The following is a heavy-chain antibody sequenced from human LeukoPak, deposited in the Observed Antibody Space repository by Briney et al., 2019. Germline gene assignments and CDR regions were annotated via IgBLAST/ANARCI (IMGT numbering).Heavy chain of an antibody. CDR1: GYTFTRYY. CDR2: ISAYNGNT. J-gene: IGHJ5*02. Sequence: ASVKVSCKASGYTFTRYYLHWVRQAPGQGLEWMGWISAYNGNTNYAQKLQGRVTMTTDTSTSTAYMELRSLRSDDTAVYYCARDRGPGRGNWFDPWGQGTLVTVSS. D-gene: IGHD1-26*01. V-gene: IGHV1-18*01. CDR3: ARDRGPGRGNWFDP.